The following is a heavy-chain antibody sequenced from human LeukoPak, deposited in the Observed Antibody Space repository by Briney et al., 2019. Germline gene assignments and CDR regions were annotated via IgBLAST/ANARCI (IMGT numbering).Heavy chain of an antibody. D-gene: IGHD6-13*01. CDR2: MYPNSANT. Sequence: ASVKVSCKASGYTFTSYDINWVRQATGQGLEWMGWMYPNSANTGYAQKFQGRVTMTRNTSISTAYMELSSLRSEDTAVYYCARLASSSWPLYYYYGMDVWGQGPTVTVSS. V-gene: IGHV1-8*01. CDR3: ARLASSSWPLYYYYGMDV. J-gene: IGHJ6*02. CDR1: GYTFTSYD.